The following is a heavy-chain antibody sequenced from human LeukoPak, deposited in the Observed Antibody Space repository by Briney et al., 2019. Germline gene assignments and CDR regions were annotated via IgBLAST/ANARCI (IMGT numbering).Heavy chain of an antibody. J-gene: IGHJ4*02. CDR1: GGTFSSYA. CDR2: IIPIFATA. V-gene: IGHV1-69*13. CDR3: ARGPITTRCHFDY. D-gene: IGHD3-22*01. Sequence: SVKVSCKASGGTFSSYAISWVRQAPGQGLEWMGGIIPIFATANYAQKFQGRVTITADESTSTAYMELSSLRSEDTAVYYCARGPITTRCHFDYWGQGTLVTVSS.